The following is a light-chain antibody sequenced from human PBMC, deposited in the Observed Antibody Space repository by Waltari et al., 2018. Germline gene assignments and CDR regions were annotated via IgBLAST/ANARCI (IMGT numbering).Light chain of an antibody. CDR1: QAISGY. CDR2: AAS. V-gene: IGKV1-9*01. Sequence: NQLTQSPSSLSASVGDRVTIACRASQAISGYLAWYQQKPGKAPKLLIYAASTLQSGVPSRLGGSGSGTDFTLTISSLQPEDFATYYCQQLKSYPITFGQGTRLEIK. J-gene: IGKJ5*01. CDR3: QQLKSYPIT.